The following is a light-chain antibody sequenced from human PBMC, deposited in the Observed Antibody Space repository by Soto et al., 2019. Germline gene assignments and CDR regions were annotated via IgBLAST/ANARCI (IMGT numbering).Light chain of an antibody. CDR3: QHYNSYSEA. J-gene: IGKJ1*01. CDR2: DAS. V-gene: IGKV1-5*01. Sequence: DNQMTQSPSTLSASVGDRVTITCRASQSISSWLAWYQQKPGKAPKLLIYDASNLESGVPSRFSGSGSGTEFTLTISSLQPDDFATYYCQHYNSYSEAFGQGTKVDI. CDR1: QSISSW.